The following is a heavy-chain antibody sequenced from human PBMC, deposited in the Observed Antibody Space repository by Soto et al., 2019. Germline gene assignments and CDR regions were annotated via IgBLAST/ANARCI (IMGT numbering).Heavy chain of an antibody. CDR3: ARTGVVNDYIGCGYRPYSSSYMDV. V-gene: IGHV2-70*11. CDR1: GFSLSTSGMC. J-gene: IGHJ6*03. CDR2: IDWDDDK. D-gene: IGHD3-16*02. Sequence: SGPTLVNPTQTLTLTCTFSGFSLSTSGMCVSWIRQPPGKALEWLARIDWDDDKYYSTSLKTRLTISKDTSKNQVVLTMTNMDPVETATYYCARTGVVNDYIGCGYRPYSSSYMDVWAKGPRSPSP.